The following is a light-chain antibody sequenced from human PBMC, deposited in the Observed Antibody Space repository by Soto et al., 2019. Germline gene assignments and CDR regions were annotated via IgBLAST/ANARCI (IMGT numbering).Light chain of an antibody. Sequence: QSALAQPASVSGSPGQSITISCTGTSSDVGAYNYVSWYQQHPGKAPKLMIYDVSNRPSGVSSRFSGSKSGNTASLTISGLQAEDEADYYCSSYTSSSTPYVFGTGTKVTVL. CDR3: SSYTSSSTPYV. J-gene: IGLJ1*01. V-gene: IGLV2-14*01. CDR1: SSDVGAYNY. CDR2: DVS.